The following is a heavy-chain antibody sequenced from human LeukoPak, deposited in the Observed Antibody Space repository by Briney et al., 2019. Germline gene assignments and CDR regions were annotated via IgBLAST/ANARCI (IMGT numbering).Heavy chain of an antibody. CDR1: GFTFSSYA. J-gene: IGHJ3*02. CDR3: GRHIYPWKYADGFDI. CDR2: ISGSGGST. D-gene: IGHD1-7*01. V-gene: IGHV3-23*01. Sequence: GGSLRLSCAASGFTFSSYAMSWVRQAPGKGLEWVSAISGSGGSTYYADSVKGRFTISRDNSKNTMYLQVNSLRAEDTAVYYCGRHIYPWKYADGFDIWGQGTMVTVSS.